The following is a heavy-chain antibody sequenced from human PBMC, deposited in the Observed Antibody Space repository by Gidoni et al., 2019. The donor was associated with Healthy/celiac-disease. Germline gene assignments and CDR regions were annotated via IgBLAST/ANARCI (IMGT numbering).Heavy chain of an antibody. CDR2: IYTSGST. V-gene: IGHV4-4*07. CDR3: AREGVGYSYGHPPFDY. Sequence: QVQLQESGPGLVKPSETLSLTCTVSGGSISSYYWSWIRQPAGKGLEWIGRIYTSGSTNYNPSLKSRVTMSVDTSKNQFSLKLSSVTAADTAVYYCAREGVGYSYGHPPFDYWGQGTLVTVSS. J-gene: IGHJ4*02. CDR1: GGSISSYY. D-gene: IGHD5-18*01.